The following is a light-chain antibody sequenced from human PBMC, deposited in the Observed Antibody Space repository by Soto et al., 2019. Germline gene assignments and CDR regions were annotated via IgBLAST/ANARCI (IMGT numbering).Light chain of an antibody. Sequence: EIVLTQSPATLSLCPGERATLSCRASQSVSSYLAWYQQKPGQAPRLLIYDASNRATGIPARFSGSGSGTDFTLTISSLEPEDFAAYYCQQRSNWPPSFGQGTKLEIK. J-gene: IGKJ2*01. CDR1: QSVSSY. CDR3: QQRSNWPPS. CDR2: DAS. V-gene: IGKV3-11*01.